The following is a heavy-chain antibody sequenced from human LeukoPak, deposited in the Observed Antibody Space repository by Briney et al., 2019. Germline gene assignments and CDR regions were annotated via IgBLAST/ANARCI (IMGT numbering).Heavy chain of an antibody. V-gene: IGHV3-7*04. Sequence: HPGGSLRLSCAASGFTFSSYWMSWVRQAPGKGLEWVASIDQYGRAKYYVDSVRGRFTFSRDNTKNSLHLQMSSLRAEDTAVYYCARADSYGSILDYWGQGTRVTVSS. J-gene: IGHJ4*02. CDR1: GFTFSSYW. D-gene: IGHD5-18*01. CDR2: IDQYGRAK. CDR3: ARADSYGSILDY.